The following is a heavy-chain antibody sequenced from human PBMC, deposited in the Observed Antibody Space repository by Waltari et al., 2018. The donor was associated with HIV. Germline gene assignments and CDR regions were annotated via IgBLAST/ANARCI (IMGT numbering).Heavy chain of an antibody. D-gene: IGHD3-10*01. CDR1: GFPVSSNY. V-gene: IGHV3-53*01. J-gene: IGHJ4*02. CDR2: IYSGGST. Sequence: EVQLMESGGGLIQPGGSLRLSCAASGFPVSSNYMSWVRQAPGKGLEWVSVIYSGGSTYYAESVKGRFTISRDNAKNTLYLQMNSLRAEDTAVYYCARGFLWFGEGYVDSWGQGTLVTVSS. CDR3: ARGFLWFGEGYVDS.